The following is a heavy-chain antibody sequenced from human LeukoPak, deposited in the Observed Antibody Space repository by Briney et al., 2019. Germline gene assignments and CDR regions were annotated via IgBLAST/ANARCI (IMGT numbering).Heavy chain of an antibody. V-gene: IGHV1-18*01. D-gene: IGHD6-13*01. Sequence: ASVKVSCKASGYTFTSYGISRVRQAPGQGIEWMGWISAYNGNTNYAQKLQGRVTMTTDTSTSTAYMELRSLRSDDTAVYYCARELVPIAAAGTIGWFDPWGQGTLVTVSS. J-gene: IGHJ5*02. CDR1: GYTFTSYG. CDR2: ISAYNGNT. CDR3: ARELVPIAAAGTIGWFDP.